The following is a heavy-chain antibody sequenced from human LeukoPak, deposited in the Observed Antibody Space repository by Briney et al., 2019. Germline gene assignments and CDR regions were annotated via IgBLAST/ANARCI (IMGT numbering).Heavy chain of an antibody. V-gene: IGHV3-23*01. D-gene: IGHD3-16*01. Sequence: QPGGSLRLSCAASGFTFSDFAMSWVRQAPGKGLEWVSGTIGSGATTFYADSVKGRFTISRDNSKNALFLQMNSLRAEDTAVYYCAKGRGPFGGPDAFDFRGQGTMVTVSS. CDR3: AKGRGPFGGPDAFDF. CDR2: TIGSGATT. J-gene: IGHJ3*01. CDR1: GFTFSDFA.